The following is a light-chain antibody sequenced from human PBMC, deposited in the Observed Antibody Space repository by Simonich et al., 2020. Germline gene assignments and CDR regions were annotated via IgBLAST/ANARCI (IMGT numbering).Light chain of an antibody. CDR2: DVS. CDR1: SSDVGGYNY. CDR3: CSYAGSSNVV. J-gene: IGLJ2*01. Sequence: QSALTQPASVSGSPGQSITISCTVTSSDVGGYNYVAWYQQHPGKAPKLMIYDVSKRPSGVSNRFSGSKSGNTASLTISGLQAEDEADYYCCSYAGSSNVVFGGGTKLTVL. V-gene: IGLV2-14*01.